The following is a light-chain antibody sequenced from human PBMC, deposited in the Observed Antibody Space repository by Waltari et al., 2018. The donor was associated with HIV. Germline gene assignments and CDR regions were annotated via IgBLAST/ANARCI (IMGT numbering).Light chain of an antibody. CDR3: QAWDSSTAV. CDR2: QDS. J-gene: IGLJ2*01. Sequence: SYELTQPPSVSVSPGQTASITCSGDKLGDKYACWYQQKPGQSPVLVIYQDSKRPSGIPVRCSGSNSGKTSTLIISGTQAMDEADYYCQAWDSSTAVFCGGTKLTVL. V-gene: IGLV3-1*01. CDR1: KLGDKY.